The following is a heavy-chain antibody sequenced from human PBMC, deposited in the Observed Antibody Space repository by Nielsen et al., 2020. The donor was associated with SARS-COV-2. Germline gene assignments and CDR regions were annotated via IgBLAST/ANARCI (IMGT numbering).Heavy chain of an antibody. CDR3: ARDRVRRLWIGEYPPEGPHWFDP. CDR2: IYYSGST. V-gene: IGHV4-31*03. J-gene: IGHJ5*02. CDR1: GGSISSGGYY. Sequence: SETLSLTCTVSGGSISSGGYYWSWIRQHPGKGLEWIGYIYYSGSTYYNPSLKSRVTISVDTSKNQFSLKLSSVTAADTAVYYCARDRVRRLWIGEYPPEGPHWFDPWGQGTLVTVSS. D-gene: IGHD3-10*01.